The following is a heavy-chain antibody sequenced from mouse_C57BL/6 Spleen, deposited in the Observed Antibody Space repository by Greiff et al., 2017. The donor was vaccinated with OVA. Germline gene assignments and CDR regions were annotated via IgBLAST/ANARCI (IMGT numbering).Heavy chain of an antibody. CDR3: ARDDGYFWFAY. CDR1: GFTFSSYA. CDR2: ISDGGSYT. Sequence: EVKLMESGGGLVKPGGSLKLSCAASGFTFSSYAMSWVRQTPEKRLEWVATISDGGSYTYYPDNVKGRFTISRDNAKNNLYLQMSHLKSEDTAMYYCARDDGYFWFAYWGQGTLVTVSA. V-gene: IGHV5-4*01. D-gene: IGHD2-3*01. J-gene: IGHJ3*01.